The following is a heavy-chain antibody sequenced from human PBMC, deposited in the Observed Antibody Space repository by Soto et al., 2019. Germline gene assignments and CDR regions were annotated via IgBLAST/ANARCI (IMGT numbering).Heavy chain of an antibody. CDR1: GFTFSSYW. J-gene: IGHJ6*02. Sequence: GGSLRLSCAASGFTFSSYWMSWVRQAPGKGLEWVANIKQDGSEKYYVDSVKGRFTISRDNAKNSLYLQMNRLRAEDTAVYYCAREDILTGYYYYYGMDVWGQGTTVTVSS. D-gene: IGHD3-9*01. CDR3: AREDILTGYYYYYGMDV. V-gene: IGHV3-7*05. CDR2: IKQDGSEK.